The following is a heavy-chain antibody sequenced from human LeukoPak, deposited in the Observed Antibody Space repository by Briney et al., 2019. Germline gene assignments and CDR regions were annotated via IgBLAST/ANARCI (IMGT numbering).Heavy chain of an antibody. CDR2: IYYISNT. D-gene: IGHD1-26*01. J-gene: IGHJ4*02. Sequence: SETLSLTCSVSGVSVGSAGYYWSWIRQPPGGGLEWVGYIYYISNTNYNPSLKSRVTMSLNPSGNQFSLKLDSVTAADTAMYYCARTQSQSGSYRYYFGYWGQGTLVTVSS. V-gene: IGHV4-61*08. CDR1: GVSVGSAGYY. CDR3: ARTQSQSGSYRYYFGY.